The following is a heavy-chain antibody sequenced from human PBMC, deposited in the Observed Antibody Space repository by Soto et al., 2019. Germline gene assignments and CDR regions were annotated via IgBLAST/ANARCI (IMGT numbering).Heavy chain of an antibody. D-gene: IGHD3-9*01. CDR3: GREGPKYYDILPGPGLGAFDI. CDR2: IIPIFGTA. V-gene: IGHV1-69*01. CDR1: GGTFSSYA. Sequence: QVQLVQSGAEVKKPGSSVKVSCKASGGTFSSYAISWVRQAPGQGLEWMGGIIPIFGTANYAQKFQGRVTFTGDEPTGTAYRGRGGLRSGDPAVFYCGREGPKYYDILPGPGLGAFDIGGQGTMVTVSS. J-gene: IGHJ3*02.